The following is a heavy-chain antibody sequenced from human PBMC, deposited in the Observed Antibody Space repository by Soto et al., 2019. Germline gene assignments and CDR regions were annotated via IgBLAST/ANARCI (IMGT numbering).Heavy chain of an antibody. D-gene: IGHD6-13*01. CDR1: GASISRYY. Sequence: SETLSLTCAVSGASISRYYWSWIRQSPGKGLEWIGYLYNTGSTIYNPSLKSRVTISVDTSKNQFSLKLSSVTAADTAVYYCARAKAPLYSSSWYWFDPWGQGTLVTVSS. J-gene: IGHJ5*02. CDR2: LYNTGST. CDR3: ARAKAPLYSSSWYWFDP. V-gene: IGHV4-59*08.